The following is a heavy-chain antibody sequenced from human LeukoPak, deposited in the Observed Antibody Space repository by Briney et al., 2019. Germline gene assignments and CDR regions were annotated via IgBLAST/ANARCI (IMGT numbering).Heavy chain of an antibody. Sequence: PSGTLSLTCLVSADSITTYYWAWFRQPAGDRPQWIGQSHIDGTRTYNPSLKSRVAMSIDTSKNQVCLDVFSVTAADTAVYYCAGRDRSTGYSFDYWGRGALVTVSS. CDR3: AGRDRSTGYSFDY. CDR1: ADSITTYY. V-gene: IGHV4-4*07. J-gene: IGHJ4*02. D-gene: IGHD6-25*01. CDR2: SHIDGTR.